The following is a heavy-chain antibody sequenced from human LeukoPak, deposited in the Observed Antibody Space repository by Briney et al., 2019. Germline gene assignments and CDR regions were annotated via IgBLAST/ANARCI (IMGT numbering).Heavy chain of an antibody. D-gene: IGHD1-26*01. J-gene: IGHJ4*02. V-gene: IGHV3-30*02. Sequence: PGGSLRLSCAASGFTFSSYGMHWVRQAPGKGLEWVAFIRYDGSNKYYADSVKGRFTISRDNAKNSLYLQMNSLRAEDTAVYYCARVISGSYLQADDYWGQGTLVTVSS. CDR1: GFTFSSYG. CDR3: ARVISGSYLQADDY. CDR2: IRYDGSNK.